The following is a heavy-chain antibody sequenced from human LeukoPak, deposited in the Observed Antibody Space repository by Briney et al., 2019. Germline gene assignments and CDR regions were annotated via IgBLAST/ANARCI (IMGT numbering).Heavy chain of an antibody. CDR3: AKTDYGDRSLDY. CDR1: GFTLSSYG. Sequence: PGGSLRLSCAASGFTLSSYGMHWVRQAPGKGLEWVAVISYDGGNNYYADSVKGRFTISRDNSKNTLFLQMNSLRAEDTAVYYCAKTDYGDRSLDYWGQGTLVTVSS. J-gene: IGHJ4*02. V-gene: IGHV3-30*18. D-gene: IGHD4-17*01. CDR2: ISYDGGNN.